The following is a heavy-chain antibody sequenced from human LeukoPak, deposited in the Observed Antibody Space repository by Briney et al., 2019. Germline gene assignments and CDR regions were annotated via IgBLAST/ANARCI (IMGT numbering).Heavy chain of an antibody. CDR3: ARGLGLAGDY. V-gene: IGHV1-46*01. Sequence: ASVKVSCKASGCTFTSYYMHWVRQAPGQGLEWMGIINPSGGSTNYAQKFQGRVTITADESTSTAYMELSSLRSEDTAVYYCARGLGLAGDYWGQGTLVTVSS. J-gene: IGHJ4*02. CDR1: GCTFTSYY. D-gene: IGHD3/OR15-3a*01. CDR2: INPSGGST.